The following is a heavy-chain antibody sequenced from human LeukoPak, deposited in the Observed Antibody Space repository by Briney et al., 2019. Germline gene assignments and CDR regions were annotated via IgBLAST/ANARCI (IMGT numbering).Heavy chain of an antibody. CDR1: GDSVSSNSAA. Sequence: SQTLSLTCAISGDSVSSNSAAWNWIRQSPSRGLEWLGRTYYRSKWYNDYAVSVKGRITINPDTSKNQFSLKLSSVTAADTAVYYCARGFSGWTRIFYWVAFDIWGQGTMVTVSS. J-gene: IGHJ3*02. D-gene: IGHD6-19*01. CDR2: TYYRSKWYN. V-gene: IGHV6-1*01. CDR3: ARGFSGWTRIFYWVAFDI.